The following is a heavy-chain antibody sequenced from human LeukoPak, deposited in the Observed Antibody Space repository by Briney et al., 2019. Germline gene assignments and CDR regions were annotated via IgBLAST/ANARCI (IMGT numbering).Heavy chain of an antibody. J-gene: IGHJ5*02. D-gene: IGHD5-18*01. Sequence: ASVTVSCTASGYTFTSYAMHWVRQAPGQRLEWMGWINAGNGNTKYSQKFQGRVTITRDTSASTAYMELSSLRSEDTAVYYCAREGYPEAAFDPWGQGTLVTVSS. CDR3: AREGYPEAAFDP. CDR1: GYTFTSYA. V-gene: IGHV1-3*01. CDR2: INAGNGNT.